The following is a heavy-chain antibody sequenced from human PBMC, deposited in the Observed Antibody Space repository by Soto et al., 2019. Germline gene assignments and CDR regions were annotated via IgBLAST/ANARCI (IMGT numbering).Heavy chain of an antibody. CDR3: ARGSDWFDP. J-gene: IGHJ5*02. V-gene: IGHV1-18*01. Sequence: ASVNVYCKAAGYSFIIYGISWVRQAPGQGLEWMGWISSYNGNTNYAQKLQGRVTMTTDTSTSTAYMELRSLRSDDTAVYYCARGSDWFDPWGQGTLVTVSS. CDR2: ISSYNGNT. CDR1: GYSFIIYG.